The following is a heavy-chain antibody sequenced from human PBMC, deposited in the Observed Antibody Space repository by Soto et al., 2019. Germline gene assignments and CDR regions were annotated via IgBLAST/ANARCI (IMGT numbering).Heavy chain of an antibody. CDR3: ARDQPITMVRGVSGGAFDI. D-gene: IGHD3-10*01. CDR2: INSDGSST. J-gene: IGHJ3*02. CDR1: GFTFSSYW. V-gene: IGHV3-74*01. Sequence: GGSLRLSCAASGFTFSSYWMHWVRQAPGKGLVWVSRINSDGSSTSYADSVKGRFTISRDNAKNTLYLQMNSLRAEDTAVYYCARDQPITMVRGVSGGAFDIWGQGTMVTVS.